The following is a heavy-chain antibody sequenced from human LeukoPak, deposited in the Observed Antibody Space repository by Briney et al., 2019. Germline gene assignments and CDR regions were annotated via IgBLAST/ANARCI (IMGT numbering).Heavy chain of an antibody. J-gene: IGHJ6*03. Sequence: GGSLRLSCVASGFTFSSSAMSWVRQAPGKGLEWVSSISGSGGSTYFADSVKGRFTISRDNSKNTLYVQMNSLRAEDTAIYYCAKAPPPPRGRVYYYMDVWGNGTTVTVS. CDR3: AKAPPPPRGRVYYYMDV. CDR1: GFTFSSSA. D-gene: IGHD1-26*01. V-gene: IGHV3-23*01. CDR2: ISGSGGST.